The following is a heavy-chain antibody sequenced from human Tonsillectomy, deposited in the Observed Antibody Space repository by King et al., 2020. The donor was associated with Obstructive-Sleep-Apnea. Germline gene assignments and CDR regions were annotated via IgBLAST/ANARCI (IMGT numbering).Heavy chain of an antibody. J-gene: IGHJ4*02. Sequence: QLQLQESGPGLVKPSETLSLTCTVSGGSISSSNYYWGWIRQPPGKGLEWIGNIDYSGNTYYNPSLKSRVTISVDTSKNQFSLRLSSVTAADTAIYYCARDYWGARGTYGGIDYGGLGTLVTVSS. CDR3: ARDYWGARGTYGGIDY. D-gene: IGHD4-23*01. V-gene: IGHV4-39*07. CDR1: GGSISSSNYY. CDR2: IDYSGNT.